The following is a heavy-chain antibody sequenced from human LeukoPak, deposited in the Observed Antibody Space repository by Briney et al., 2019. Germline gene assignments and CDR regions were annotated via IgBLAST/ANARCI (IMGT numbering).Heavy chain of an antibody. CDR3: AREVRQWLVPYYYYMDV. V-gene: IGHV4-4*02. D-gene: IGHD6-19*01. J-gene: IGHJ6*03. CDR2: IYHSGST. CDR1: GGSISSSNW. Sequence: SETLSLTCAVSGGSISSSNWWSWVRQPPGKGLEWIGEIYHSGSTNYNPSLKSRVTISVDTSKNQFSLKLSSATAADTAVYYCAREVRQWLVPYYYYMDVWGKGTTVTVSS.